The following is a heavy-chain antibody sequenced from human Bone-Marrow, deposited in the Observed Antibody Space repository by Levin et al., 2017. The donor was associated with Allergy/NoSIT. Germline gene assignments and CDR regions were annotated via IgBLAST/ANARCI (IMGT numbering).Heavy chain of an antibody. D-gene: IGHD5-12*01. CDR1: GDSVSHYY. J-gene: IGHJ5*02. CDR3: ARRARAGGYDGYNWFDP. V-gene: IGHV4-59*08. CDR2: IYHGGHT. Sequence: PSETLSLTCAVSGDSVSHYYWSWIRQSPGKGLEWIGYIYHGGHTDYSPSLKSRATISVDTSKNQFSLYLTSVTAADTAVYFCARRARAGGYDGYNWFDPWGQGTLVTVSS.